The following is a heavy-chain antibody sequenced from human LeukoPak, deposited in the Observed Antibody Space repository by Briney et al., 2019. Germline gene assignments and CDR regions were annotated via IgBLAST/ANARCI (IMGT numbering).Heavy chain of an antibody. D-gene: IGHD3-3*01. CDR3: VKDSNCDFWSGYYKGFDN. V-gene: IGHV3-20*04. CDR2: ISRDGGRT. Sequence: PGGSLRLSCAASGFTSGFTFDDYGMNWVRQVPGKGLEWVFGISRDGGRTGYADSVQGRFTISRDNSRNSLHLQMNSLRVEDTAFYYCVKDSNCDFWSGYYKGFDNWGQGTLVTVSS. J-gene: IGHJ4*02. CDR1: GFTFDDYG.